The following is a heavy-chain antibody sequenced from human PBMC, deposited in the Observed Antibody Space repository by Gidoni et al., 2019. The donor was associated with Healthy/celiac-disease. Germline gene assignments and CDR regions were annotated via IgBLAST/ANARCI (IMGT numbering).Heavy chain of an antibody. CDR1: GYTFTSYA. CDR2: INAGNGNT. V-gene: IGHV1-3*01. J-gene: IGHJ4*02. CDR3: ARGGGGSYHHYIY. D-gene: IGHD1-26*01. Sequence: QVQLVKSGAEVKKPGASVKVSCKASGYTFTSYAMHWVRQAPGQRLEWMGWINAGNGNTKYSQKFQGRVTITRDTSASTAYMELSSLRSEDTAVYYCARGGGGSYHHYIYWGQGTLVTVSS.